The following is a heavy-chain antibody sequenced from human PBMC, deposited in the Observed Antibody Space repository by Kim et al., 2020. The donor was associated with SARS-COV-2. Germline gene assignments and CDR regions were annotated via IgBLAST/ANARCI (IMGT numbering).Heavy chain of an antibody. J-gene: IGHJ3*02. D-gene: IGHD1-26*01. CDR2: INHSGST. CDR3: ARWPDSGSYWGAFDI. Sequence: SETLSLTCAVYGGSFSGYYWSWIRQPPGKGLEWIGEINHSGSTNYNPSLKSRVTISVDTSKNQFSLKLSSVTAADTAVYYCARWPDSGSYWGAFDIWGQGTMVTVSS. V-gene: IGHV4-34*01. CDR1: GGSFSGYY.